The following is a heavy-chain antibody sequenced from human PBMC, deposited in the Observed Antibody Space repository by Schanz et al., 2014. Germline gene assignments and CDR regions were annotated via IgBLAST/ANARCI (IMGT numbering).Heavy chain of an antibody. CDR3: AREGTVIRGLSGWFDP. D-gene: IGHD3-10*01. CDR2: INPNSGGT. CDR1: GYTFTDYH. Sequence: QVQLVQSGAEVKKPGASVKVSCKSSGYTFTDYHIHWVRQAPGQGLEYMGRINPNSGGTNFAQKFQGRVTMTRDTYMSTVYMELSRLRSDDTDVYSCAREGTVIRGLSGWFDPWGQGTLVTVSS. V-gene: IGHV1-2*05. J-gene: IGHJ5*02.